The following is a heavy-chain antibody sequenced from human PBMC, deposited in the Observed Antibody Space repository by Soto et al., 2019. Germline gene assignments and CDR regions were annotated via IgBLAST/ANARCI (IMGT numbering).Heavy chain of an antibody. D-gene: IGHD3-16*02. CDR2: ISYDGSNK. J-gene: IGHJ5*02. Sequence: GGSLRLSCAASGFTFSSYGMHWVRQAPGKGLEWVAVISYDGSNKYYADSVKGRFTISRDNSKNTLYLQMNSLRAEDTAVYYCAKGYDYVWGSYRYLDWFDPWGQGTLVTVSS. V-gene: IGHV3-30*18. CDR3: AKGYDYVWGSYRYLDWFDP. CDR1: GFTFSSYG.